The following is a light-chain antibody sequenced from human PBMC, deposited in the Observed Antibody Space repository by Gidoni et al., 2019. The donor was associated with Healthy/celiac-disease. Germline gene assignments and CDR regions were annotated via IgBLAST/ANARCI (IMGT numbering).Light chain of an antibody. CDR2: DAS. Sequence: EIVLTQSPATLSLSPGERATLSGRASQSVSSYLACYQQKPGQAPRLLIYDASNRATGIPARFSGSGSGSDFTLTISSLEPEDFAVYYCQQRSNWLFTFGPGTKVDIK. CDR3: QQRSNWLFT. CDR1: QSVSSY. V-gene: IGKV3-11*01. J-gene: IGKJ3*01.